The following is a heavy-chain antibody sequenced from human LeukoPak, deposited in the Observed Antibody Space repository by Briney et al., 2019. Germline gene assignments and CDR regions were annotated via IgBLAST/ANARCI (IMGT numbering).Heavy chain of an antibody. J-gene: IGHJ3*02. Sequence: GGSLRLSCAASGFTVSSTYVSWVRRAPGKGLEWVSVIYSGGTTYYADSVKGRFTISRDNAKNSLYLQVISLRAEDTAVYYCARGPSIAARYDAFDIWGQGTMVTVSS. CDR1: GFTVSSTY. V-gene: IGHV3-66*01. D-gene: IGHD6-6*01. CDR3: ARGPSIAARYDAFDI. CDR2: IYSGGTT.